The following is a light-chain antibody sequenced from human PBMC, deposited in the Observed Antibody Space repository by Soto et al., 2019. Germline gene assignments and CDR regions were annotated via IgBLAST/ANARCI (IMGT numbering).Light chain of an antibody. CDR2: GAS. J-gene: IGKJ5*01. V-gene: IGKV3-15*01. CDR3: QHYNNWPFT. CDR1: QSVSSN. Sequence: EIVMTQSPATLSVSPGERATVSCRASQSVSSNLAWYQQKPGQAPRLLIYGASVRATGIPARFSGSESGTEFTLTISSLQSEDFGVYFCQHYNNWPFTFGQGTRLEI.